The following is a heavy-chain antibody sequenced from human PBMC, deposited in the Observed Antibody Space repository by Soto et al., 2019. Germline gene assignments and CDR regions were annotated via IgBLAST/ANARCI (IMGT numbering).Heavy chain of an antibody. D-gene: IGHD2-21*01. CDR3: AGSLVTGREV. V-gene: IGHV4-30-4*01. Sequence: SETLSLTCTVSGGSISSGDYYWSWIRQPPGKGLEWIGYIYYSGSTYYNPYLKSRVTISVDTSKNQFSLKLSSVTAADTAVYYCAGSLVTGREVWGKGTTVIVSP. CDR2: IYYSGST. J-gene: IGHJ6*04. CDR1: GGSISSGDYY.